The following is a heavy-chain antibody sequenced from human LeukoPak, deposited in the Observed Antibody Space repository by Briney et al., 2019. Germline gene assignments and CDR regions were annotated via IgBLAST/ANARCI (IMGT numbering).Heavy chain of an antibody. CDR2: IYTGGDT. CDR3: ARDRRYSSSWYFWN. Sequence: PGGSLRLSCGVSGCIVSRNYMSWVRQAPGKGLEWVSIIYTGGDTYYADSVKGRFTISRDNSNNTLYLQMNVLRAEDTGMYYCARDRRYSSSWYFWNWGKGTMVTVSS. V-gene: IGHV3-53*01. D-gene: IGHD6-13*01. CDR1: GCIVSRNY. J-gene: IGHJ6*04.